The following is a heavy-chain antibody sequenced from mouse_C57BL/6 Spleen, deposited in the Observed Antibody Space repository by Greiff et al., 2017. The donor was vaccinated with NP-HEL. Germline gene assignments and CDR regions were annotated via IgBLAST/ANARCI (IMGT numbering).Heavy chain of an antibody. J-gene: IGHJ3*01. CDR1: GYTFTSYW. Sequence: QVQLQQPGAELVKPGASVKLSCKASGYTFTSYWMQWVKQRPGQGLEWIGEIDPSDSYTNYNQKFKGKATLTVDTSSSTAYMQLSSLTSEDYAVYYCAKGRGIYYDYDAGRFAYWGQGTLVTVSA. D-gene: IGHD2-4*01. CDR3: AKGRGIYYDYDAGRFAY. CDR2: IDPSDSYT. V-gene: IGHV1-50*01.